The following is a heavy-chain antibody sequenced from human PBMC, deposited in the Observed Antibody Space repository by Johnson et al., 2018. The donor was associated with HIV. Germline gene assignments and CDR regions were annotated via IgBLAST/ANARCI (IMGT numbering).Heavy chain of an antibody. CDR2: ISSSGSTI. J-gene: IGHJ3*02. Sequence: VQLVESGGGVVRPGGSLRLSCAASGFTFDDYGMSWVRQAPGKGLEWVSYISSSGSTIYYADSVKGRFTISRDNAKNSLYLQMNRLRDEDTAVYYFARDRGSYYGDAFDIWGQGTMVTVSS. V-gene: IGHV3-48*02. CDR1: GFTFDDYG. CDR3: ARDRGSYYGDAFDI. D-gene: IGHD1-26*01.